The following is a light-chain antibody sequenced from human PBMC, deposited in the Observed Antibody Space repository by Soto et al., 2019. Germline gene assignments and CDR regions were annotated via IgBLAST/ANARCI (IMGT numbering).Light chain of an antibody. Sequence: EIVMTQSPATLSVSPGERATLSCRASQTVASNLAWYQQKPGQAPRLLIHGASTRATGVPVRFSGSGSGTEFTLTISSLQSEDFAVYYCQQYHNWPPQYTFCQGTKLQIK. J-gene: IGKJ2*01. CDR3: QQYHNWPPQYT. CDR2: GAS. V-gene: IGKV3-15*01. CDR1: QTVASN.